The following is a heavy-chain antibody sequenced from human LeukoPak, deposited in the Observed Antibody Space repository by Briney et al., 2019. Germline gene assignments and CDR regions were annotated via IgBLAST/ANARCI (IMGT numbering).Heavy chain of an antibody. CDR1: GFTFSTYG. CDR3: AKDECSGGSCINWFDP. CDR2: ISYDGSNE. Sequence: PGGSLRLSCAASGFTFSTYGMHWVRQAPGKGLEWVAVISYDGSNEYYADSVKGRFTISRDNSKNTLYLQMNSLRAEDTAVYYCAKDECSGGSCINWFDPWGQGTLVTVSS. V-gene: IGHV3-30*18. J-gene: IGHJ5*02. D-gene: IGHD2-15*01.